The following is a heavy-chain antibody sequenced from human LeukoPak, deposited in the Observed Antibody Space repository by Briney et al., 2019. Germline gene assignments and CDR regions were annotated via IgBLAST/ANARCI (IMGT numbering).Heavy chain of an antibody. CDR2: ISAYNGNT. D-gene: IGHD6-19*01. CDR1: GYTFTSYG. CDR3: ARDATSSGWIFDWAPTPNWFDP. Sequence: GASVKVSCKASGYTFTSYGISWVRQAPGQGLEWMGWISAYNGNTNYAQKLQGRVTMTTDTSTSTAYMELRSLRSDDTAVYYCARDATSSGWIFDWAPTPNWFDPWGQGTLVTVSS. V-gene: IGHV1-18*01. J-gene: IGHJ5*02.